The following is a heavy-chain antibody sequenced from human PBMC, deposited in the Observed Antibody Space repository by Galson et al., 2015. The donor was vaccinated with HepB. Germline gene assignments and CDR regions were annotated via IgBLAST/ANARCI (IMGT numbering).Heavy chain of an antibody. CDR1: GFSLSTRGMC. CDR2: IDWDDDK. D-gene: IGHD3-22*01. Sequence: PALVKPTQTLTLTCTFSGFSLSTRGMCVSWIRQPPGKALEWLARIDWDDDKYYSTSLKTRLTISKDTPKKQVVLTMTNMDPVDTATYYCARDSSGYYYFDYWGQGTLVTVSS. CDR3: ARDSSGYYYFDY. V-gene: IGHV2-70*11. J-gene: IGHJ4*02.